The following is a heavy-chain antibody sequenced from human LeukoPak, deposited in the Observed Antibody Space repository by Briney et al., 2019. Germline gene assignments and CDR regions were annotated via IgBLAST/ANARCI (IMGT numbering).Heavy chain of an antibody. J-gene: IGHJ4*02. CDR1: GGSISSYY. V-gene: IGHV4-59*01. CDR3: ASAPQGGY. D-gene: IGHD3-16*01. Sequence: SETLSLTCTVSGGSISSYYWSWIRQPPGKGLEWIGYIYYSGSTSYNPSLKSRVTISVDTSKNQFSLKLSSVTAADTAVYYCASAPQGGYWGQGTLVTVSS. CDR2: IYYSGST.